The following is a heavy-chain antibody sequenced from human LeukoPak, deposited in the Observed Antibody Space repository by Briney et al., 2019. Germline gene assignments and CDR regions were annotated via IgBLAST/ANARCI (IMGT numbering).Heavy chain of an antibody. CDR3: ARGPSSGWFLSQFDY. Sequence: ASVKVSCKASGYTFTGYYMHWVRQAPGQGLKWMGWINPNSGGTDYAQRFQGRVTMTRDTSISTAYMELSRLRSDDTAVYYCARGPSSGWFLSQFDYWGQGTLVTVSS. J-gene: IGHJ4*02. V-gene: IGHV1-2*02. D-gene: IGHD6-19*01. CDR2: INPNSGGT. CDR1: GYTFTGYY.